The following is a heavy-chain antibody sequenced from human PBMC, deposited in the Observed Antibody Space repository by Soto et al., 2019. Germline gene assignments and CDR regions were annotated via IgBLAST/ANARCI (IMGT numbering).Heavy chain of an antibody. D-gene: IGHD3-10*01. CDR2: IYYSGRT. J-gene: IGHJ6*02. CDR3: ARRVRDMDV. V-gene: IGHV4-39*01. Sequence: PPGKGLEWVGSIYYSGRTYYNPSLKSRVSISVDTTTNQFSLRLSSVTAADTAVYYCARRVRDMDVWGQGTTVTGSS.